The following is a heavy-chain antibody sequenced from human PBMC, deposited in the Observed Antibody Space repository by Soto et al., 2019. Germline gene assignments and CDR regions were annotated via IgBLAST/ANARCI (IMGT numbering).Heavy chain of an antibody. Sequence: QVQLQETGPGRVKPSETLSLTCTVSGGSITSYYWSWIRQPPGKGLECIGYIYYSGSTNYNPSLTSRVTIAVDTSKNRCSLRLSSVTAADTAVYYCAIGGAAAARGWFDPWGQGTLVTVSS. CDR3: AIGGAAAARGWFDP. CDR2: IYYSGST. CDR1: GGSITSYY. D-gene: IGHD6-13*01. J-gene: IGHJ5*02. V-gene: IGHV4-59*01.